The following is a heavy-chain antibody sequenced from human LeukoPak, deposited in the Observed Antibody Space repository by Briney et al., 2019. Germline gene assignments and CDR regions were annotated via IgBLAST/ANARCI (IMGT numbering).Heavy chain of an antibody. D-gene: IGHD1-14*01. V-gene: IGHV3-23*01. Sequence: GGSLRLSCAASGFTFSSYAMSWVRQAPGKGLEWVSAISGSGGSTYYADSVKGRFTVSRDNSRSTLYLQMNSLRADDTAVYFCTKDRSGRETGNQRDDYWGRGTLVTVSS. CDR2: ISGSGGST. J-gene: IGHJ4*02. CDR1: GFTFSSYA. CDR3: TKDRSGRETGNQRDDY.